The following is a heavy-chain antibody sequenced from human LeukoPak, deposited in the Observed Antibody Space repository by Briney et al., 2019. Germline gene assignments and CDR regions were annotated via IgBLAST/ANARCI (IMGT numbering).Heavy chain of an antibody. D-gene: IGHD3-10*01. J-gene: IGHJ6*02. CDR3: ATPSLRGTYYYYYGMDV. V-gene: IGHV1-18*01. Sequence: GASVKVSCKASGYTFTSYGISWVRQAPGQGLEWMGWISAYNGNTNYAQKLQGRVTMTTDTSTSTVYMELRSLRSDDTAVYYRATPSLRGTYYYYYGMDVWGQGTTVTVSS. CDR2: ISAYNGNT. CDR1: GYTFTSYG.